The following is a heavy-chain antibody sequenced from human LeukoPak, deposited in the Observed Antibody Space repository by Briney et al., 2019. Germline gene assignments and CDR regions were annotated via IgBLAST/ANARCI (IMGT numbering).Heavy chain of an antibody. Sequence: GGSLRLSCAASGLTFSSYAMSWVRQAPGKGLEWVSAISGSGGSTYYADSVKGRFTTSRDNSKNTLYLQMNSLRAEDTAVYYCAKWPYYDFWSGLCDYWGQGTLVTVSS. CDR1: GLTFSSYA. D-gene: IGHD3-3*01. CDR3: AKWPYYDFWSGLCDY. CDR2: ISGSGGST. J-gene: IGHJ4*02. V-gene: IGHV3-23*01.